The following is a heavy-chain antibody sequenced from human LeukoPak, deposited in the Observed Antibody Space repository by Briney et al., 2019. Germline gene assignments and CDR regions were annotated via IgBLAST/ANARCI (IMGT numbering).Heavy chain of an antibody. CDR1: GFTFSSYG. V-gene: IGHV3-30*02. CDR3: AKDLRRIVGATKGMDV. D-gene: IGHD1-26*01. Sequence: GGSLRLSCAASGFTFSSYGMHWVRQAPGKGLEWVGCIRYYGSNKYYADSVKGRFTISRDNSNNTLYLQMNSLRAEDTAVYYCAKDLRRIVGATKGMDVWGKGTTVTVSS. J-gene: IGHJ6*03. CDR2: IRYYGSNK.